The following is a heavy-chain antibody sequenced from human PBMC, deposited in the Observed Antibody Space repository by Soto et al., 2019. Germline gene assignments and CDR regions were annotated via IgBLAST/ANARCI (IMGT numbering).Heavy chain of an antibody. CDR3: ARALVWGSHVY. CDR2: INHSGST. D-gene: IGHD3-16*01. Sequence: SETLSLTCAVYGGSFSGYYWSWIRQPPGKGLEWIGEINHSGSTNYNPSLKSRVTISVDTSKNQFSLKLSSVTAADTAVYYCARALVWGSHVYWGQGTWVTVSS. CDR1: GGSFSGYY. J-gene: IGHJ4*02. V-gene: IGHV4-34*01.